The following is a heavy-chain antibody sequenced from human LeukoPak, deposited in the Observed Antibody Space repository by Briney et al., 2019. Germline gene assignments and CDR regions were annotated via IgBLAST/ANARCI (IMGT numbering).Heavy chain of an antibody. Sequence: SETLSLTCTVSGGSISSSSHYWGWIRQPPGMGLEWVGSIYYDGSTYYNPSLKSRVTISVDTSKNQFSLKLSSVTAADTAVCYCARALPDWFDPWGQGTLVTVSS. CDR1: GGSISSSSHY. J-gene: IGHJ5*02. V-gene: IGHV4-39*07. CDR3: ARALPDWFDP. CDR2: IYYDGST.